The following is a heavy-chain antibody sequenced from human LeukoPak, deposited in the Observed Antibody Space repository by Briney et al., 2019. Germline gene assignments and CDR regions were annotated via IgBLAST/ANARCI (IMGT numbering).Heavy chain of an antibody. CDR3: ARASYSYDINGWVPFDY. D-gene: IGHD3-22*01. V-gene: IGHV4-61*02. Sequence: SSETVSLTCTVSGNSISSGDNYWSWIRQPAGKGLEWIGRIYTSGSTNYNPSLKSRVTISGDTSKNQFSLRLSSVTAADTAVYYCARASYSYDINGWVPFDYWGQGTLVTVSS. CDR1: GNSISSGDNY. J-gene: IGHJ4*02. CDR2: IYTSGST.